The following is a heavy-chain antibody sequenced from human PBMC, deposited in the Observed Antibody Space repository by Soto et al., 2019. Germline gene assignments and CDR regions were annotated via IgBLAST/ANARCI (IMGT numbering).Heavy chain of an antibody. V-gene: IGHV3-23*01. D-gene: IGHD6-19*01. CDR3: AKARFRDSSMFLLDY. J-gene: IGHJ4*02. Sequence: EVQLLESGGGLVQPGGSLRLSWAASGFTFSSYAMSWVRQAPGKGLEWVSAISGSGGSTYYADSVKGRFTISRDNSKNTLYLQMNSLRAEDTAVYYCAKARFRDSSMFLLDYWGQGTLVTVSS. CDR2: ISGSGGST. CDR1: GFTFSSYA.